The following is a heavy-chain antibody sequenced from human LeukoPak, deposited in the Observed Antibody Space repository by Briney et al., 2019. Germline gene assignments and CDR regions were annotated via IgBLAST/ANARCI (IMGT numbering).Heavy chain of an antibody. V-gene: IGHV4-39*01. J-gene: IGHJ4*02. CDR2: IYYSGNT. Sequence: SETLSLTCTVSGVSISSSNSYWGRIRQPPGKGLEWIGSIYYSGNTYYNASLKCQVSISIDTSKNQFSLRLTSVTAADTAVYYCARQTGSGLFILPGGQGTLVTVSS. CDR3: ARQTGSGLFILP. D-gene: IGHD3/OR15-3a*01. CDR1: GVSISSSNSY.